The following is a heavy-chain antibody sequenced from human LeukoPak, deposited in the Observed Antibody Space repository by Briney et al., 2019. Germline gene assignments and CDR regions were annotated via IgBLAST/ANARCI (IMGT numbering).Heavy chain of an antibody. V-gene: IGHV3-11*01. CDR1: GFTFSDYY. J-gene: IGHJ6*02. Sequence: SLRLSXAASGFTFSDYYMTWLRQAPGKGLEWLSYISNSGSTVFYADSVKGRFTVSRDNAKRSLYLQIESLRDDDTAVYHCALGTINKDFYFGMDVWGQGTTVTVSS. D-gene: IGHD2-8*01. CDR2: ISNSGSTV. CDR3: ALGTINKDFYFGMDV.